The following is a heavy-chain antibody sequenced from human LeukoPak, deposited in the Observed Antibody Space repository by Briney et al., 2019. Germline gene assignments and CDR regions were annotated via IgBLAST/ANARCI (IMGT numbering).Heavy chain of an antibody. CDR3: AKDPHSSGWYYFDY. Sequence: GGSLRLSCAASGFSFSYYGMHWVRQAPGKGLEWVAVISHDGSKKYYADSVKGRFTISRDNSKNTLYLQMNSLRAEDTAIYYCAKDPHSSGWYYFDYWGQGTLVTVSS. J-gene: IGHJ4*02. CDR2: ISHDGSKK. V-gene: IGHV3-30*18. D-gene: IGHD6-13*01. CDR1: GFSFSYYG.